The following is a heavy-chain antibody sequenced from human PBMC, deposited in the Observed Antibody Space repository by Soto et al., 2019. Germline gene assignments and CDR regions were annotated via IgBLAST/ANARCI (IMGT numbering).Heavy chain of an antibody. D-gene: IGHD3-10*01. CDR1: GFSLSTSGVG. CDR2: IYWDDDK. Sequence: QITLKESGPTLVKPTQTLTLTCPVSGFSLSTSGVGVAWIRQPPGKALQWLGIIYWDDDKRYSPSLRSRLTINRDSTKHQNTPTMPNIRSVDTATYFCARFPYYSAAGLDNSGQGTLVSVSS. V-gene: IGHV2-5*02. J-gene: IGHJ4*02. CDR3: ARFPYYSAAGLDN.